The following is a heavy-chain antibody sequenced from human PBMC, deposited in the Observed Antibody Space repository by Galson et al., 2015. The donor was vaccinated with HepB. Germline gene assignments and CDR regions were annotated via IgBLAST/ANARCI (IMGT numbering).Heavy chain of an antibody. CDR2: IYPGDSDT. D-gene: IGHD1-26*01. CDR3: ASSSRELPLWEGDYYYYYGMDV. CDR1: GYSFTSYW. V-gene: IGHV5-51*01. Sequence: QSGAEVKKPGESLKISCKGSGYSFTSYWIGWVRQMPGKGLEWMGIIYPGDSDTRYSPSFQGQVTISADKSISTAYLQWSSLKASDTAMYYCASSSRELPLWEGDYYYYYGMDVWGQGTTVTVSS. J-gene: IGHJ6*02.